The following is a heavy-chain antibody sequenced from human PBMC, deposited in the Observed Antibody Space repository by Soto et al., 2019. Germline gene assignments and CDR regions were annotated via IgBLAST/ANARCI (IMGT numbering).Heavy chain of an antibody. J-gene: IGHJ4*02. CDR2: ISMSGSTR. Sequence: EVQLVESGGALVQPGGSLRLSCAASGFSFSNYGMNWVRQAPGKGLEWISYISMSGSTRYYADSVRGRFTISRDNAKNSLNLQMNSMRDEDTAVYYCARELLNGIDHFDHWGQGALVTVSS. CDR1: GFSFSNYG. CDR3: ARELLNGIDHFDH. D-gene: IGHD2-8*01. V-gene: IGHV3-48*02.